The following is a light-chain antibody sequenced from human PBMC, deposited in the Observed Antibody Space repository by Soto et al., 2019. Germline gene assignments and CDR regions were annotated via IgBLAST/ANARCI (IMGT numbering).Light chain of an antibody. Sequence: QSAQSHPASVSWYPGHSITIACNGTSSDVGGYNYVSWYQQHPGKAPKLMIYEVSNRPSGVSNRFSGSKSGNTASLTISGLQAEAEADYYCSSYTSSSTRVFVTGTKVTGL. CDR2: EVS. CDR3: SSYTSSSTRV. V-gene: IGLV2-14*01. CDR1: SSDVGGYNY. J-gene: IGLJ1*01.